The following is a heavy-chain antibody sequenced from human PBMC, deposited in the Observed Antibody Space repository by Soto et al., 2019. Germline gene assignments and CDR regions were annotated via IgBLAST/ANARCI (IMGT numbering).Heavy chain of an antibody. V-gene: IGHV3-53*01. J-gene: IGHJ4*02. CDR2: IFSSGES. Sequence: HPGGSLRLSCAASGFTVSSTYMSWVRQAPGKGLEWVSIIFSSGESFYADSVKGRFTISRDSSDSTVYLQMNSLKAEDTAVYYCARGGIGMVRTFDHRGQGTLVTVSS. D-gene: IGHD3-10*01. CDR3: ARGGIGMVRTFDH. CDR1: GFTVSSTY.